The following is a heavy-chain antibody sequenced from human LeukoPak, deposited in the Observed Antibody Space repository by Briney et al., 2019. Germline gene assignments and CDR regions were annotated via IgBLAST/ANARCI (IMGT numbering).Heavy chain of an antibody. CDR3: VKRIQSALAAGY. CDR2: ISGSGGNT. D-gene: IGHD5-18*01. J-gene: IGHJ4*02. CDR1: GFIFSNYA. V-gene: IGHV3-23*01. Sequence: GGSLRLSCAASGFIFSNYALSWVRQAPGKGLEWVSDISGSGGNTYYAKSVRGRVTISRDNSKNTLYLQMNSLRAGDTAIYYCVKRIQSALAAGYWGQGALVTVSS.